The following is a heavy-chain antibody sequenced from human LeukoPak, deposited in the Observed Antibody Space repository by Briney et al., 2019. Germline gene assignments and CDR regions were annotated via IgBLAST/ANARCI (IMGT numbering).Heavy chain of an antibody. CDR3: ARHDFWNGNYGENYFDY. Sequence: PSETLSLTCTVSGASISSSSYYWGWIRQPPGKGLEWIGSMYYSGSTYYNPSLKSRVTLSVDTSKNQLFLKLSSVTAADTAVYYCARHDFWNGNYGENYFDYWGQGTLVTVSS. V-gene: IGHV4-39*01. CDR1: GASISSSSYY. CDR2: MYYSGST. D-gene: IGHD3-3*01. J-gene: IGHJ4*02.